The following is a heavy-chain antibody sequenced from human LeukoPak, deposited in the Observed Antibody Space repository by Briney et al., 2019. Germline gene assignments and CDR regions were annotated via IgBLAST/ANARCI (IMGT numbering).Heavy chain of an antibody. CDR2: IIPIFGTT. CDR3: ARAKTRQWLASPFDY. Sequence: SVKVSCKASRGDFSNYGITWVRQAPGQGVEWMGGIIPIFGTTNYAQNFQGRVTFTADGSTSTAYVELSSLKSEDTAMYYCARAKTRQWLASPFDYWRQGTQVTVSS. V-gene: IGHV1-69*13. J-gene: IGHJ4*02. D-gene: IGHD6-19*01. CDR1: RGDFSNYG.